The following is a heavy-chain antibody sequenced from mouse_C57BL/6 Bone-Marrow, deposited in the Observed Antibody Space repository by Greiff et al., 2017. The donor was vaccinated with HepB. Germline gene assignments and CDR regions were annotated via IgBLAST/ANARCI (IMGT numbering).Heavy chain of an antibody. Sequence: EVKLEESGGGLVQPGGSMKLSCVASGFTFSNYWMNWVRQSPEKGLEWVAQIRLKSDNYATHYAESVKGRFTISRDDSKSSVYLQMNNLRAEDTGIYYCTAPLLYSNYTYYFDYWGQGTTLTVSS. CDR1: GFTFSNYW. J-gene: IGHJ2*01. CDR3: TAPLLYSNYTYYFDY. D-gene: IGHD2-5*01. V-gene: IGHV6-3*01. CDR2: IRLKSDNYAT.